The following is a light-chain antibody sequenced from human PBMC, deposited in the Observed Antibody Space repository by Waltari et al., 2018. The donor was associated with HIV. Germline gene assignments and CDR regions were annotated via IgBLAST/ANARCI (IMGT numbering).Light chain of an antibody. CDR1: QSVLYSHNNKNY. CDR2: WAS. CDR3: QQYYSTPLT. V-gene: IGKV4-1*01. J-gene: IGKJ4*01. Sequence: DIVMTQSPDSLAVSLGERATLHCKSSQSVLYSHNNKNYLAWYQQKPGQPPTLLIYWASTRESGVPDRFSGSGSGTDFTLTISSLQAEDAAVYYCQQYYSTPLTFGGGTTVEIK.